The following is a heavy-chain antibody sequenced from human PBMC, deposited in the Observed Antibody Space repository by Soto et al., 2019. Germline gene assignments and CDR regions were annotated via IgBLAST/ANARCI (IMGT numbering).Heavy chain of an antibody. CDR1: SGSISSSNW. CDR3: ARDGYSGYGSFDY. J-gene: IGHJ4*02. D-gene: IGHD5-12*01. Sequence: PSETLSLTCAVSSGSISSSNWWSWVRQPPGKGLEWIGEIYHSGSTNYNPSLKSRVTISVDKSKNQFSLKLSSVTAADTAVYYCARDGYSGYGSFDYWGQGTLVTVSS. V-gene: IGHV4-4*02. CDR2: IYHSGST.